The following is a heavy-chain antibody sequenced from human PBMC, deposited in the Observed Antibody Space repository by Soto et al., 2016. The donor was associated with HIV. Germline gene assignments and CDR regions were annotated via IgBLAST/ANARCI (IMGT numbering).Heavy chain of an antibody. CDR3: ARDGDHYGMDV. J-gene: IGHJ6*02. D-gene: IGHD3-10*01. V-gene: IGHV1-69*01. CDR1: GGTFTREA. Sequence: QVQLVQSGAEVKKPGSSVKVYCKASGGTFTREAFSWVRQAPGQGLEWMGGIIPIFGTANYAQKFQGRVTITADESTSTAYMELSSLRSEDTAVYYCARDGDHYGMDVWGQGTTVTVSS. CDR2: IIPIFGTA.